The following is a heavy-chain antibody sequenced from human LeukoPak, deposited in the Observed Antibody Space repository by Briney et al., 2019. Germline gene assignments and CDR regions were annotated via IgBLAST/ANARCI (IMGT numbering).Heavy chain of an antibody. J-gene: IGHJ5*02. CDR1: GGSFSGYY. V-gene: IGHV4-34*01. CDR2: INHSGST. CDR3: ARGISRYCGSTSCYRWFDP. Sequence: SETLSLTCAVYGGSFSGYYWSWIRQPPGKGLEWIGEINHSGSTNYNPSLKSRVTISVDTSKNQFSPKLSSVTAADTAVYYCARGISRYCGSTSCYRWFDPWGQGTLVTVSS. D-gene: IGHD2-2*01.